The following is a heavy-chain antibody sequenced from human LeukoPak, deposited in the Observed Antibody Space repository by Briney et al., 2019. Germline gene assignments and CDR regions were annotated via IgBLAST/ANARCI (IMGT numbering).Heavy chain of an antibody. V-gene: IGHV1-46*01. CDR3: AKDRPAEHFDY. CDR1: GYTFTSYY. D-gene: IGHD1-14*01. Sequence: ASVKVSCKASGYTFTSYYMHWVRQAPGRGLEWMGIINPNSGSTTYAQKFQGRVTMTGETSRSTVYMELSSLRSEDTAVYYCAKDRPAEHFDYWGQGTLVTVSS. J-gene: IGHJ4*02. CDR2: INPNSGST.